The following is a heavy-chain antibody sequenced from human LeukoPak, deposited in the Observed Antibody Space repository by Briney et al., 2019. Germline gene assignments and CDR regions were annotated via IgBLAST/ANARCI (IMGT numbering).Heavy chain of an antibody. J-gene: IGHJ5*02. D-gene: IGHD2-2*02. CDR2: ISGSGGST. V-gene: IGHV3-23*01. CDR3: AKDWRYCSSTSCYTGWFDP. Sequence: TGGSLRLSCAASGFTFSSYSMNWVRQAPGKGLEWVSAISGSGGSTYYADSVKGRFTISRDNSKNTLYLQMNSLRAEDTAVYYCAKDWRYCSSTSCYTGWFDPWGQGTLVTVSS. CDR1: GFTFSSYS.